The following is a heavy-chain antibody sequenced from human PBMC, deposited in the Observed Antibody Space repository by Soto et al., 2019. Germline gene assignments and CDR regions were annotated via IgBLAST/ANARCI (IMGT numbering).Heavy chain of an antibody. Sequence: QVQLVQSGAEVKKPGASVKVSCKASGYTFTSYAMHWVRQAPGQRLEWMGWINAGNGNTKYSQKFQGRVTITRDTSASTANMELSSLRSEDTAVYYCASSYSNYALIDYYYYGRDVWGQGTTVTVSS. D-gene: IGHD4-4*01. V-gene: IGHV1-3*01. CDR2: INAGNGNT. J-gene: IGHJ6*02. CDR3: ASSYSNYALIDYYYYGRDV. CDR1: GYTFTSYA.